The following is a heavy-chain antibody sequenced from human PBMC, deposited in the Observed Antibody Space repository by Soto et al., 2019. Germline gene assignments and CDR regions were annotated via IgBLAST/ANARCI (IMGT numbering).Heavy chain of an antibody. CDR3: ARDSLSGREKNYFDY. V-gene: IGHV4-4*02. CDR1: GGSISSSNW. CDR2: IYHSGST. J-gene: IGHJ4*02. D-gene: IGHD1-26*01. Sequence: QVQLQESGPGLVKPSGTLSLTCAVSGGSISSSNWWSWVRQPPGKGLEWIGEIYHSGSTNYNPSRKSRVTISVDKSKNKFSLKMSYVTAADTAVYYCARDSLSGREKNYFDYWGQGTLVTVSS.